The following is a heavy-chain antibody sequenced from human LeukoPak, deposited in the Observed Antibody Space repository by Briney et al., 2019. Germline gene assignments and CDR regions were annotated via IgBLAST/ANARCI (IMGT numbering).Heavy chain of an antibody. J-gene: IGHJ4*02. Sequence: SETLSLTRAVYGGSFSGYYWSWIRQPPGKGLEWIGEINHSGSTNYNPSLQSRVTISVDTSKNQFSLKLSSVTAADTAVYYCARAPTTTGTPIAYWGQGTLVTVST. CDR3: ARAPTTTGTPIAY. V-gene: IGHV4-34*01. D-gene: IGHD1-1*01. CDR1: GGSFSGYY. CDR2: INHSGST.